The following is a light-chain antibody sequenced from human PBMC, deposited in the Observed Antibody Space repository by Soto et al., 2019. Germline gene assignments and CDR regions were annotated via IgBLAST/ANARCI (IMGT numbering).Light chain of an antibody. CDR2: GAS. V-gene: IGKV3-20*01. J-gene: IGKJ3*01. CDR1: QSVSSSY. CDR3: QQYGSSPFT. Sequence: IVLTQSPAILALSPGDRATLSCRASQSVSSSYLAWYQHKPGQAPRLLIHGASSRVTGIPDRFSGSGSGTDFTLTISRLEPEDFAVYYCQQYGSSPFTFGPGTKVDIK.